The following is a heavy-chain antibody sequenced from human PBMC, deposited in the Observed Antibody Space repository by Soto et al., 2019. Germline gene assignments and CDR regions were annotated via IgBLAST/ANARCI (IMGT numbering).Heavy chain of an antibody. CDR3: ARQNYSWRERAYGGVITMIVVVMDDAFDI. CDR2: IYYSGST. J-gene: IGHJ3*02. V-gene: IGHV4-39*01. CDR1: GGSISSSSYY. D-gene: IGHD3-22*01. Sequence: NPSETLSLTCTVSGGSISSSSYYWGWIRQPPGKGLEWIGSIYYSGSTYYNPSLKSRVTISVDTSKNQFSLKLSSVTAADTAVYYCARQNYSWRERAYGGVITMIVVVMDDAFDIWGQGTMVTVSS.